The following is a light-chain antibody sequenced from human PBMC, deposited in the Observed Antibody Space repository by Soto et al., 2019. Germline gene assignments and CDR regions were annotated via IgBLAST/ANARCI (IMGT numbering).Light chain of an antibody. CDR2: DAS. V-gene: IGKV3D-20*02. Sequence: EIVLTQSPATLSLSPGERATLSCGASQSVSTNYLAWYQQKPGLAPRLLIYDASSRATGISDRFSGTGSGTDFTLTINNLEPEDFAVYYCQVRTNWSIAFGRGTRLEI. CDR3: QVRTNWSIA. J-gene: IGKJ5*01. CDR1: QSVSTNY.